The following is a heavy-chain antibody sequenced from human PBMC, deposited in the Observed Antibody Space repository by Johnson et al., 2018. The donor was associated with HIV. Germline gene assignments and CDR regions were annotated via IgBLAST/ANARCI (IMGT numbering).Heavy chain of an antibody. Sequence: MQLVESGGGLVQPGGSLRLSCAASGFTVISNYMSWVRQAPGKGLEWVSVIYSGGSTYYADSVKGRFTISRDHSKNTLYLQMNSLRAEDTAVYYCASVPMIVVLDGAWDCWGQGTRVTVSS. D-gene: IGHD3-22*01. CDR3: ASVPMIVVLDGAWDC. J-gene: IGHJ3*01. CDR2: IYSGGST. CDR1: GFTVISNY. V-gene: IGHV3-66*01.